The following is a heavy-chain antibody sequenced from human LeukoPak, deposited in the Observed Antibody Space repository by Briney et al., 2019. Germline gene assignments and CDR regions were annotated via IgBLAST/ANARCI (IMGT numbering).Heavy chain of an antibody. D-gene: IGHD2-15*01. V-gene: IGHV4-61*02. Sequence: SETLSLTCTVSGGSISSGGDYWSWIRQPAGKGLEWIGRIYTSGITNYNPSLKSRVTMSVDTSKNQFSLKLNSMTAADTAVYYCARRVRYCSGGSCYNHHGMDVWGQGTTVTVSS. J-gene: IGHJ6*02. CDR1: GGSISSGGDY. CDR2: IYTSGIT. CDR3: ARRVRYCSGGSCYNHHGMDV.